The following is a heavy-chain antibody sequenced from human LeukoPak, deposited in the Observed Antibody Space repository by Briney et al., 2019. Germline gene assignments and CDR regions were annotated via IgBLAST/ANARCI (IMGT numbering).Heavy chain of an antibody. V-gene: IGHV1-2*02. Sequence: GASVKVSCKASGYTFSGYYIHWVRQAPGQGLEWMGWINPNSGGTKYAQKFQGRITMTRDTSISTAYMELSRLRSDETAVYYCARDKVTTVRGVPRRTTDYYSYSYMDVWGKGTTVTVSS. D-gene: IGHD3-10*01. CDR1: GYTFSGYY. CDR2: INPNSGGT. J-gene: IGHJ6*03. CDR3: ARDKVTTVRGVPRRTTDYYSYSYMDV.